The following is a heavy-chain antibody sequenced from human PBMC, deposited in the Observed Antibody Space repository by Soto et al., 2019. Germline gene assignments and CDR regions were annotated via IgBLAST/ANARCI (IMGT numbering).Heavy chain of an antibody. V-gene: IGHV1-18*01. D-gene: IGHD3-10*01. J-gene: IGHJ6*03. CDR2: ISASNGDT. Sequence: QVQLVQSGAEVKKPGASVKVSCKASGYSFTSHGISWVRQAPGQGLEWMAWISASNGDTNYAQKCQGRVTVTTDTSTSTGYMELRSLRSEDTAVYSCARMVRGSNIDYYHYMDVWGKGTTVTVSS. CDR3: ARMVRGSNIDYYHYMDV. CDR1: GYSFTSHG.